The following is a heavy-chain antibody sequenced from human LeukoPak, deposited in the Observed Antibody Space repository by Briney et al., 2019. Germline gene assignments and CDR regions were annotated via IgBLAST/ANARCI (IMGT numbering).Heavy chain of an antibody. D-gene: IGHD2-15*01. CDR3: ARPPLSGGSYLRGD. Sequence: SETLSLTCTVSGGSIGRSSYYWGWIRQPPGKGLEWVGTIYYSGSTYYNPSLKSRVTISVDTSKNQFSLKLSSVTAADTAVYYCARPPLSGGSYLRGDWGQGTLVTVSS. CDR2: IYYSGST. V-gene: IGHV4-39*01. CDR1: GGSIGRSSYY. J-gene: IGHJ4*02.